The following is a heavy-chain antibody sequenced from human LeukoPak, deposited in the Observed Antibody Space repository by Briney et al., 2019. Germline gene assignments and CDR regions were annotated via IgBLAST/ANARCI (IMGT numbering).Heavy chain of an antibody. CDR3: ASDGFDI. CDR2: IKQDGSEK. V-gene: IGHV3-7*03. CDR1: GFTFSDNW. J-gene: IGHJ3*02. Sequence: PGGSLRLSCAASGFTFSDNWMNWVRQAPGKGLEWMAKIKQDGSEKYYVDSVKGRFTISRDNAKKSVYLPMNSLRAEDTAVYYCASDGFDIWGQGTMVTVSS.